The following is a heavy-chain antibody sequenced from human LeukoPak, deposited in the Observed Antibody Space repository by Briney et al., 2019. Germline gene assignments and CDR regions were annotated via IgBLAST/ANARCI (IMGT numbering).Heavy chain of an antibody. V-gene: IGHV4-39*07. CDR3: ARAWRYSYLHVGFSGVWFDP. CDR1: GDSISTSKSY. Sequence: SETLSLTCIVSGDSISTSKSYWGWIRQPPLKGLEWIGSIYYSGNTYYNASLKSRVTISVDTSKNQFSLKLSSVTAADTAVYYCARAWRYSYLHVGFSGVWFDPWGQGTLVTVSS. J-gene: IGHJ5*02. D-gene: IGHD5-18*01. CDR2: IYYSGNT.